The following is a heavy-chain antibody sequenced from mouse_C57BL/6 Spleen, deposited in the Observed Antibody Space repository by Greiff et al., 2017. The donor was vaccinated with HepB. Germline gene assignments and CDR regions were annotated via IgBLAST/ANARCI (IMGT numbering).Heavy chain of an antibody. Sequence: EVNVVESGGGLVKPGGSLKLSCAASGFTFSDYGMHWVRQAPEKGLEWVAYISSGSSTIYYADTVKGRFTISRDNAKNTLFLQMTSLRSEDTAMYYCARNIRGYDYDAWFAYWGQGTLVTVSA. D-gene: IGHD2-4*01. CDR3: ARNIRGYDYDAWFAY. V-gene: IGHV5-17*01. CDR1: GFTFSDYG. J-gene: IGHJ3*01. CDR2: ISSGSSTI.